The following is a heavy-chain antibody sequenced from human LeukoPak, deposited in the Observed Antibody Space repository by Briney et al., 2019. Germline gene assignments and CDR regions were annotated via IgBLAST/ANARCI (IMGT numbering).Heavy chain of an antibody. CDR1: GYTFTSYY. CDR3: ARENAAARRGDYFDY. Sequence: ASVKVSCKASGYTFTSYYMHWVRQAPGQGLEWMGINNPSGGSTSYAQKFQGRVTMTRDMSTSTVYMELSSLRSEDTAVYYCARENAAARRGDYFDYWGQGTLVTVSS. J-gene: IGHJ4*02. V-gene: IGHV1-46*01. CDR2: NNPSGGST. D-gene: IGHD6-6*01.